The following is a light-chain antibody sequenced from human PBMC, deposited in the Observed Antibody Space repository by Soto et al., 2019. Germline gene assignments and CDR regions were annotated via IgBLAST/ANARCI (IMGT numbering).Light chain of an antibody. V-gene: IGKV3-11*01. J-gene: IGKJ5*01. CDR2: DAS. CDR3: QPRFSWHPIT. Sequence: EIVLTQSPATLSLSPGERATLSCRASQSVSSYLAWYQQKPGQATRLLIYDASNRATGIPARLSGSGSGTDFHLTISSLEPEDFAVYYCQPRFSWHPITFGQGTRLEI. CDR1: QSVSSY.